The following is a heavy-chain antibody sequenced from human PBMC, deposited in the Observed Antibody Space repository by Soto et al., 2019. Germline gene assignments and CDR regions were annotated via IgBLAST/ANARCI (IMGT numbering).Heavy chain of an antibody. CDR3: AGEFKVYSYGPCDAFDI. CDR1: GVPFSSYA. CDR2: IIPIFGTA. D-gene: IGHD5-18*01. V-gene: IGHV1-69*13. J-gene: IGHJ3*02. Sequence: SVKVSCKASGVPFSSYAISWVRQAPGQGLEWMGGIIPIFGTANYAQKFQGRVTITADESTSTAYMELSSLRSEDTAVYYCAGEFKVYSYGPCDAFDIWGQGTMVTVSS.